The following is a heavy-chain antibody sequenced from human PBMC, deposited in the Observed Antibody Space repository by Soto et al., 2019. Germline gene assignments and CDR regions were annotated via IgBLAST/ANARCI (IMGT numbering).Heavy chain of an antibody. CDR3: ASPWRRRAFDI. Sequence: LSLTCAVYGGSFSGYYWSWIRQPPGKGLEWIGEINHSGSTNYNPSLKSRVTISVDTSKNQFSLKLSSVTAADTAVYYCASPWRRRAFDIWGQGTMVTVSS. V-gene: IGHV4-34*01. D-gene: IGHD3-3*01. CDR2: INHSGST. J-gene: IGHJ3*02. CDR1: GGSFSGYY.